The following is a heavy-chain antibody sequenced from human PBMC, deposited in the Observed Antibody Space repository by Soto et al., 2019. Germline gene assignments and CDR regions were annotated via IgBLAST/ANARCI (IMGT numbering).Heavy chain of an antibody. D-gene: IGHD7-27*01. J-gene: IGHJ4*02. CDR3: ARGTGDGTFDF. Sequence: GASVKVSCKASGYAFSSYAMHWVRQAPGQRLEWMGWINAGYGNTKSSQKFQDRVTISRDTSASTAYMELTSLRSEDTAVYYCARGTGDGTFDFSGQGTLVTVSS. V-gene: IGHV1-3*01. CDR1: GYAFSSYA. CDR2: INAGYGNT.